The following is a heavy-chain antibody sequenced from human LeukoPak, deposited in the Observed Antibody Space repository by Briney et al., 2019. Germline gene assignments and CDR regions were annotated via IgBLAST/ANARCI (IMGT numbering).Heavy chain of an antibody. CDR2: INPNSGGT. D-gene: IGHD1-7*01. CDR3: ARSGNLLD. Sequence: ASVKVSCKASGYTFTGYYMHWVRQAPGQGLEWMGWINPNSGGTNYAQKFQGRVTMTRDTSTSTVYMELSSLRSEDTAVYYCARSGNLLDWGQGTLVTVSS. V-gene: IGHV1-2*02. J-gene: IGHJ4*02. CDR1: GYTFTGYY.